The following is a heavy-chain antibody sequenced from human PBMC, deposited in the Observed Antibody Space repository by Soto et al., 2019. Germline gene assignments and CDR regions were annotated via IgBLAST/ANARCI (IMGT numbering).Heavy chain of an antibody. CDR3: ATSYANALYTY. CDR2: MPYTGFS. Sequence: SGSMELSCSLWGEWVTSQEVTGIRQSPEKGLECIGYMPYTGFSPSPPSLTSRLTISVDRSKNPFTLQLTSVTVADTSVYYCATSYANALYTYWGQGTQVPVSS. D-gene: IGHD2-8*01. CDR1: GEWVTSQE. J-gene: IGHJ4*02. V-gene: IGHV4-59*02.